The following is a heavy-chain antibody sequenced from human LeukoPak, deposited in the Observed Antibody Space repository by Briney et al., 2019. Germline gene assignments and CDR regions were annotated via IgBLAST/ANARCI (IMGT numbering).Heavy chain of an antibody. CDR3: ARDIFGVVSTRWDYYGMDV. D-gene: IGHD3-3*02. J-gene: IGHJ6*02. CDR1: GYTFTGYY. V-gene: IGHV1-2*02. Sequence: ASVKVSCKASGYTFTGYYMHWVRQAPGQGLEWMGWINPNSGGTNYAQKFQGRVTMTRDTSISTAYMELSRLRSDDTAVYYCARDIFGVVSTRWDYYGMDVWGQGTTVTVSS. CDR2: INPNSGGT.